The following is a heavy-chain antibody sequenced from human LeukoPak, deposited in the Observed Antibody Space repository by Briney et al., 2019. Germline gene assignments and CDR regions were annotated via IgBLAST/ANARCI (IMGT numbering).Heavy chain of an antibody. CDR3: AKVADSGSYYNYFES. CDR1: GFIFSGYG. Sequence: GGSLRLSCAASGFIFSGYGMHWVRQAPGKGLEWVAVISYDGSEKYYADSVKGRFTVSNDNSKNTVYLQMIGLRIEDTAVYYCAKVADSGSYYNYFESWGPGTLVTVSS. CDR2: ISYDGSEK. V-gene: IGHV3-30*18. J-gene: IGHJ4*02. D-gene: IGHD1-26*01.